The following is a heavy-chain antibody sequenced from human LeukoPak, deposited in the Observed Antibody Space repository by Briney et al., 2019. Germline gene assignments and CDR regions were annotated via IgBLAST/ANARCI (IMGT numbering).Heavy chain of an antibody. CDR3: ASHTKGNWFDP. CDR2: ISAYNGNT. CDR1: GYTFTSYG. Sequence: ASVKVSCKASGYTFTSYGISWVRQAPGQGLEWMGWISAYNGNTNYAQKLQGRVNMTTDTSTSTAYMELRSLRSDDTAVYYCASHTKGNWFDPWGQGTLVTVSS. J-gene: IGHJ5*02. V-gene: IGHV1-18*01.